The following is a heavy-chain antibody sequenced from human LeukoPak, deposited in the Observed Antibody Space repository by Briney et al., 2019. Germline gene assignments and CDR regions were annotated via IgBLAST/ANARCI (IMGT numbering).Heavy chain of an antibody. Sequence: GGSLRLSCAASGFTFSSYNMNWVRQAPGKGLEWVSSISSSGSYIYYADSVKGRFTISRDNAQNSLYLQMNRLRAEDTAVYYCARGSGFAPDDAFDIWGQGTMVTVSS. D-gene: IGHD3-10*01. CDR1: GFTFSSYN. CDR2: ISSSGSYI. CDR3: ARGSGFAPDDAFDI. J-gene: IGHJ3*02. V-gene: IGHV3-21*01.